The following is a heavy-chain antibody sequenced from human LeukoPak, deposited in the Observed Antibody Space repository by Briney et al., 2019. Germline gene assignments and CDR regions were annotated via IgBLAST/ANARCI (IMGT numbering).Heavy chain of an antibody. CDR3: VKGSCYFDY. J-gene: IGHJ4*02. V-gene: IGHV4-59*01. CDR2: IYYSGST. CDR1: GGSISSYY. Sequence: SETLSLTCTVSGGSISSYYWSWIRQPPGKGLEWIGYIYYSGSTNYNPSLKSRVTISVDTSKNQFSLKLSSVTAADTAVYYCVKGSCYFDYWGQGTLVTVSS.